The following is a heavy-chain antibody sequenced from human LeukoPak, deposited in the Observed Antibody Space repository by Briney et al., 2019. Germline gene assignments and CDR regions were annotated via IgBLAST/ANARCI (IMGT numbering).Heavy chain of an antibody. D-gene: IGHD2-21*01. CDR3: ATGPYSAFEM. V-gene: IGHV3-74*01. CDR2: VKGDEIST. J-gene: IGHJ3*02. Sequence: PGGSLRLSCAASGFTFTDFWMHWVRQAPGGGLVWVSRVKGDEISTLYADSVKGRITISRDNAKNTLYLQMNSLRADDTALYYCATGPYSAFEMWGQGTMVTVSS. CDR1: GFTFTDFW.